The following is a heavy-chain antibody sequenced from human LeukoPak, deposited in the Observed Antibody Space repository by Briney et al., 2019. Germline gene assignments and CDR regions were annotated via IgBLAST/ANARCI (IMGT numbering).Heavy chain of an antibody. V-gene: IGHV1-2*04. CDR1: GYTFTGYY. Sequence: GASVKVSCKASGYTFTGYYMHWVRQAPGQGLEWMGWINPNSGGTNYAQKFQGWVTMTRDTSISTAYMELSRLRSDDTTVYYCARERIVVVPAAQLYYYGMDVWGQGTTDTVSS. J-gene: IGHJ6*02. CDR2: INPNSGGT. CDR3: ARERIVVVPAAQLYYYGMDV. D-gene: IGHD2-2*01.